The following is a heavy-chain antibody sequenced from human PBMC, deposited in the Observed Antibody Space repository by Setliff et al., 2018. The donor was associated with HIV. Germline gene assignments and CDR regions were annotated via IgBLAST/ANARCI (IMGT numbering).Heavy chain of an antibody. CDR2: IKQDGSEK. Sequence: SGGSLSLSCAASGFTFSSYWMSWVRQAPGKGLEWVANIKQDGSEKYYVDSVKGRFTISRDNAKNSLYLQMNSLRAEDTAVYYCASHFGYCSSTSCEGYWGQGALVTVSS. CDR1: GFTFSSYW. J-gene: IGHJ4*02. D-gene: IGHD2-2*01. CDR3: ASHFGYCSSTSCEGY. V-gene: IGHV3-7*05.